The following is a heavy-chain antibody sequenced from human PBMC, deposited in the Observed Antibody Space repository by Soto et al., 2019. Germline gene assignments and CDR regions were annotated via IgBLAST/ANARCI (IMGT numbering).Heavy chain of an antibody. CDR3: AKGRGGSVSLTPSVDF. J-gene: IGHJ4*02. V-gene: IGHV3-23*01. CDR1: GFTFNNYA. Sequence: EVQLLESGGGLVQPGGSLRLSCAASGFTFNNYAMTWVRQAPGKGLELVSAISGGGDTTSYAESVKGRFTVSRDGSKNTLYLQMSSLRAEDTALYYCAKGRGGSVSLTPSVDFWGQVTLVTVSS. D-gene: IGHD3-10*01. CDR2: ISGGGDTT.